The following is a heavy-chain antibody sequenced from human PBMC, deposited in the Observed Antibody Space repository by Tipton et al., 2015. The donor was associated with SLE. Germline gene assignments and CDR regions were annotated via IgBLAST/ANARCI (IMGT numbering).Heavy chain of an antibody. J-gene: IGHJ4*02. CDR3: ARVHCDILTGQGVDC. Sequence: TLSLTCTVSSGSVSSSSDYWGWIRQPPGKGLEWIANTYFSGSRTYYNPSLNSRVTISVDTSKNQFSLNLSSVTAADTAVYYCARVHCDILTGQGVDCWGQGTLVTVSS. CDR2: TYFSGSRT. CDR1: SGSVSSSSDY. V-gene: IGHV4-39*07. D-gene: IGHD3-9*01.